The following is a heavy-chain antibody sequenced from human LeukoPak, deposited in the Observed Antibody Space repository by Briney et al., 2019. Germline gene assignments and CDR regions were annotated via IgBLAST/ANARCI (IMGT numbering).Heavy chain of an antibody. J-gene: IGHJ3*02. CDR3: ARCPYYDFWSGYVDAFDI. CDR1: GGSISSSSYY. D-gene: IGHD3-3*01. CDR2: IYYSGST. V-gene: IGHV4-39*07. Sequence: SETLSLTCTVSGGSISSSSYYWGWIRQPPGKGLEWIGSIYYSGSTYYNPSLKSRVTISVDKSKNQFSLKLSSVTAADTAVYYCARCPYYDFWSGYVDAFDIWGQGTMVTVSS.